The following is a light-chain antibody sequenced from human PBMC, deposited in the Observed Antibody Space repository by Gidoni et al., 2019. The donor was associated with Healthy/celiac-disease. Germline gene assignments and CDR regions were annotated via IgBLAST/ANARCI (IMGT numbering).Light chain of an antibody. J-gene: IGLJ3*02. CDR1: TGAVTSGYF. Sequence: VPLTCASSTGAVTSGYFTSWFQQKPGQAPRALIYNTDKKHSWTPARFSGSLLGGKAALTLSGVQPADEADYYCLSYYGRARVFGGGTKLTVL. V-gene: IGLV7-43*01. CDR3: LSYYGRARV. CDR2: NTD.